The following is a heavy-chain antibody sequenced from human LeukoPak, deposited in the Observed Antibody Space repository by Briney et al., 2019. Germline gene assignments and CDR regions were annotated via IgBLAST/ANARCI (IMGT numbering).Heavy chain of an antibody. D-gene: IGHD1-7*01. CDR3: AKDPVITGTTMGYYGMDV. CDR1: GFTFSDYY. Sequence: GGSLRLSCAASGFTFSDYYMSWIRQAPGKGLEWVSYISSSGSTIYYADSVKGRFTISRDNAKNSLYLQMNSLRAEDTAVYYCAKDPVITGTTMGYYGMDVWGQGTTVTVSS. V-gene: IGHV3-11*01. J-gene: IGHJ6*02. CDR2: ISSSGSTI.